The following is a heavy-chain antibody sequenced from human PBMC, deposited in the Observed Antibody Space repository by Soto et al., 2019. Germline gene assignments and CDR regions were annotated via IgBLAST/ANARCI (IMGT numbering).Heavy chain of an antibody. J-gene: IGHJ3*02. Sequence: PSETLSLTCTVSGGSISSYYWSWIRQPPGKGLEWIGYIYYSGSTNYNPSLKSRVTISVDTSKNQFSLKLSSVTAADTAVYYCAIHLSFLELVWDAHDIWSQGTMVTVSS. CDR3: AIHLSFLELVWDAHDI. CDR2: IYYSGST. CDR1: GGSISSYY. V-gene: IGHV4-59*08. D-gene: IGHD3-3*02.